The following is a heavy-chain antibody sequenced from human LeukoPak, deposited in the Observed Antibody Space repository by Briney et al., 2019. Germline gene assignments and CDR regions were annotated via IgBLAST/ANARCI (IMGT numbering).Heavy chain of an antibody. CDR3: AREGYYDSSGYYRDAFDI. J-gene: IGHJ3*02. V-gene: IGHV4-4*07. CDR1: GGSISTYY. CDR2: VYRSGNT. D-gene: IGHD3-22*01. Sequence: SETLSLTCSVSGGSISTYYWSWIRQPAGKGLEWIGRVYRSGNTNYNPSLQSRVTMSVDTSKNQISLRLRSVTAADTAVYYCAREGYYDSSGYYRDAFDIWGQGTMVTVSS.